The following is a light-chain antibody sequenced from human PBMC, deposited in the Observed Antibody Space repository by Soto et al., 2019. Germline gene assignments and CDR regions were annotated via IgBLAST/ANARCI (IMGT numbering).Light chain of an antibody. CDR3: TAYTTSSPHV. CDR2: DVS. Sequence: QSALTQPASVSGSPGQSITISCTGTNSDIGGYNYVSWHQQHPGKVPKLMIYDVSKRPSGVSIRFSGSKSGDTASLTISGLQPEDEADYSCTAYTTSSPHVSGSGTKATVL. V-gene: IGLV2-14*01. CDR1: NSDIGGYNY. J-gene: IGLJ1*01.